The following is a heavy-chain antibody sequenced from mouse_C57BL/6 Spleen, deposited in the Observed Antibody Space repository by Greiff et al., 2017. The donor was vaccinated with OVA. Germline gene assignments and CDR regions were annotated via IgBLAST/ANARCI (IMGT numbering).Heavy chain of an antibody. CDR2: FYPGSGSI. V-gene: IGHV1-62-2*01. D-gene: IGHD2-4*01. CDR1: GYTFTEYT. CDR3: ARHEDKGYYDYAYAMDY. Sequence: QVQLQQSGAELVKPGASVKLSCKASGYTFTEYTIHWVKQRSGQGLEWIGWFYPGSGSIKYNEKFKDKATLTADKSSSTVYMELSRLTSEDSAVYFCARHEDKGYYDYAYAMDYWGQGTSVTVSS. J-gene: IGHJ4*01.